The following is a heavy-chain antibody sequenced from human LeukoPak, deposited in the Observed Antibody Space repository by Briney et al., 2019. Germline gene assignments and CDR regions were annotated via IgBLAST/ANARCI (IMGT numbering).Heavy chain of an antibody. D-gene: IGHD2-15*01. CDR2: IIPIFGTA. Sequence: SVKVSCKASGGTFSSYAISWVRQAPGQGLEWMGGIIPIFGTANYAQKFQGRVTIATDESTSTAYMELSSLRSEDTAVYHCARYWVDHFDYWGQGTLVTVSS. J-gene: IGHJ4*02. CDR3: ARYWVDHFDY. V-gene: IGHV1-69*05. CDR1: GGTFSSYA.